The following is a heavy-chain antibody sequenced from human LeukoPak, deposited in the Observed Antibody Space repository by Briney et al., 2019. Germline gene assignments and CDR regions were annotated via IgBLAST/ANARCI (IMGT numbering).Heavy chain of an antibody. CDR2: ISGSGGST. CDR1: GFTFGNYA. Sequence: GGSLRLSCTASGFTFGNYAMSWVRQAPGKGLEWVSAISGSGGSTYYADSVKGRFTISRDNSKNTLYLQMNSLRAEDTAVYYCAKDLIAAAGTKHLDYWGQGTLVTVSS. CDR3: AKDLIAAAGTKHLDY. J-gene: IGHJ4*02. D-gene: IGHD6-13*01. V-gene: IGHV3-23*01.